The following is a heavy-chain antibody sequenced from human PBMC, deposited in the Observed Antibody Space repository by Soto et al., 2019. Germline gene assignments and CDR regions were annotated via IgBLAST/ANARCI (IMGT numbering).Heavy chain of an antibody. CDR3: ARLSGSYYAEF. D-gene: IGHD1-26*01. CDR1: GGSVSSGSYY. Sequence: QVQLQESGPGLVKPSETLSLTCTVSGGSVSSGSYYWSWIRHPPGKGLEWIGYIYYSGSTNYNPSLKSRVTISVDTSKNQFSLKLSSVTAADTAVYYCARLSGSYYAEFWGQGTLVTVSS. V-gene: IGHV4-61*01. CDR2: IYYSGST. J-gene: IGHJ4*02.